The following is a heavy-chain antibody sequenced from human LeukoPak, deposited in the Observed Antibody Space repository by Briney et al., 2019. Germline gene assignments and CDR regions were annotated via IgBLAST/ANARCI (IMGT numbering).Heavy chain of an antibody. CDR3: ASGDGTVDY. J-gene: IGHJ4*02. CDR2: ISSSSSYI. CDR1: GFTVNSTY. D-gene: IGHD4-17*01. V-gene: IGHV3-21*01. Sequence: PGGSLRLSCAASGFTVNSTYMSWVRQAPGKGLEWVSSISSSSSYIYYADSVKGRFTISRDNAKNSLYLQMNSLRAEDTAVYYCASGDGTVDYWGQGTLVTVSS.